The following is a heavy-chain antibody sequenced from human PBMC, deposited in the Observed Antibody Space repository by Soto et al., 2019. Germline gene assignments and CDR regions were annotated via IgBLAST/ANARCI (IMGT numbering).Heavy chain of an antibody. CDR1: GGSISSSSYY. CDR3: ARQPSVGVRALGGWFDP. CDR2: IYYSGST. D-gene: IGHD3-10*01. J-gene: IGHJ5*02. V-gene: IGHV4-39*01. Sequence: QLQLQESGPGLVKPSETLSLTCTVSGGSISSSSYYWGWIRQPPGKGLEWIGSIYYSGSTYYNPSLKSRVTISVDTSKNQFSLKLSSVTAADTAVYYCARQPSVGVRALGGWFDPWGQGTLVTVSS.